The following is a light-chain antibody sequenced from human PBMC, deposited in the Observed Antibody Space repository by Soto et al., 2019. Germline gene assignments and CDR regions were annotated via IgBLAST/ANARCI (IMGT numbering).Light chain of an antibody. J-gene: IGLJ1*01. CDR2: EVS. CDR3: SSYTSSSTQV. CDR1: SSDVGGYNY. V-gene: IGLV2-14*01. Sequence: QSVLTQPASVSGSPGQSITISCTGTSSDVGGYNYVSWYQQHPGKAPKSIIFEVSNRPSGVSNRFSGSKSGNTASLTISGLQAEDEADYYCSSYTSSSTQVFGTGTKVTVL.